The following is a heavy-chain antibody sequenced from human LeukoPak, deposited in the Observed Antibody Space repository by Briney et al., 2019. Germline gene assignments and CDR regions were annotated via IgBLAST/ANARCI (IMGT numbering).Heavy chain of an antibody. CDR1: GGTFSSYA. D-gene: IGHD4-23*01. V-gene: IGHV1-69*13. CDR2: IIPIFGTA. Sequence: GASVKVSCKASGGTFSSYAISWVRQAPGQGLEWMGGIIPIFGTANYAQKFQGRVTITADESTSTAYMELSSLRSEDTAVYYCARGYGGNSHNDAFDIWGQGTMVTVSS. CDR3: ARGYGGNSHNDAFDI. J-gene: IGHJ3*02.